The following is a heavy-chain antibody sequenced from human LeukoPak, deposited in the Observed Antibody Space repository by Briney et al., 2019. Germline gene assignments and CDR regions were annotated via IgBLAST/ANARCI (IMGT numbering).Heavy chain of an antibody. CDR3: ARIYYGSGSPEDFDY. CDR1: GYTFTSYG. V-gene: IGHV1-18*01. J-gene: IGHJ4*02. CDR2: ISAYNGNT. D-gene: IGHD3-10*01. Sequence: ASVKVSCKASGYTFTSYGISWVRQAPGQGLEWMGWISAYNGNTNYAQKLQGRVTMTTDTSTSTAYMELRSLRSDDTAVYYCARIYYGSGSPEDFDYWGQGTLVTVSS.